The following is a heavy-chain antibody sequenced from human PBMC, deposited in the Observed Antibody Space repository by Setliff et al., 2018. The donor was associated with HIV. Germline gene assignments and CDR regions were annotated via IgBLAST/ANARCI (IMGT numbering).Heavy chain of an antibody. CDR2: IYTSGST. Sequence: PSETLSLTCAVSGSFISSGYYWSWIRQPAGKGLEWIGRIYTSGSTKYNPSLKSRVTTSVDTPKNQFSLKLNSVTAADTAVYYCARGWGHDGFDFWGQGTIVTVSS. CDR3: ARGWGHDGFDF. V-gene: IGHV4-61*02. CDR1: GSFISSGYY. D-gene: IGHD7-27*01. J-gene: IGHJ3*01.